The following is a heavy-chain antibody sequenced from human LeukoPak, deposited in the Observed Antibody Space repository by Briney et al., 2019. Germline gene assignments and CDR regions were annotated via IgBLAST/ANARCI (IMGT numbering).Heavy chain of an antibody. CDR3: ARGANTYYYGSGSYSTPSPFDY. Sequence: GSLRLSCAASGFTVSSNYMSWVRQAPGKGLEWVSVIYSGGSTYYADSVKGRFTISRDNSKNTLYLQMNNLRAEDTAVYYCARGANTYYYGSGSYSTPSPFDYWGQGTLVTVSS. CDR1: GFTVSSNY. D-gene: IGHD3-10*01. V-gene: IGHV3-53*01. CDR2: IYSGGST. J-gene: IGHJ4*02.